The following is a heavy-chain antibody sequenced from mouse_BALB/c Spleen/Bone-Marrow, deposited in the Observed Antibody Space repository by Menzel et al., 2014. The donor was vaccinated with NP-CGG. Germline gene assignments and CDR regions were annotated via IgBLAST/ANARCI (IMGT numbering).Heavy chain of an antibody. J-gene: IGHJ4*01. CDR3: ARNDGYYRAMDY. Sequence: ESGLLQVKPGASVKISCKASGYAFSSSWMNWVKQRPGQGLEWIGRIYPGDGDTNYNGKFKGKATLTADKSSTTAYMQLSSLTSVDSAVYFCARNDGYYRAMDYWGQGTSVTVSS. CDR1: GYAFSSSW. V-gene: IGHV1-82*01. D-gene: IGHD2-3*01. CDR2: IYPGDGDT.